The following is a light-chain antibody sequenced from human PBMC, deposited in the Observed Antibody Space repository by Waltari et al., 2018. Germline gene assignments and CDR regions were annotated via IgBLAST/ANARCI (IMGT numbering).Light chain of an antibody. CDR3: QQYGETPWT. J-gene: IGKJ1*01. CDR2: GAS. CDR1: ESVPANY. Sequence: EIVLTQSPGTLSLSPGERATLSCRATESVPANYLAWYQQKPGQAPRLLISGASSRATGIPDRFSGRGSGTDFTLTIARLEPEDFALDYCQQYGETPWTFGQGTKVDLK. V-gene: IGKV3-20*01.